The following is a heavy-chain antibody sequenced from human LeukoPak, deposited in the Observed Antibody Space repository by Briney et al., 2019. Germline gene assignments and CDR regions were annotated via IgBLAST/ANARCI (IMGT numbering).Heavy chain of an antibody. V-gene: IGHV4-31*03. Sequence: PSETLSLTCTVSGGSISSGVYYWSWIRQHPGKGLEWIGYIYYSGSTYYNPSLKSRVTISVDTSKNQFSLKLSSVTAADTAVYYCASNDYGDPINRYYYYGMDVWGQGTTVTVSS. J-gene: IGHJ6*02. D-gene: IGHD4-17*01. CDR1: GGSISSGVYY. CDR2: IYYSGST. CDR3: ASNDYGDPINRYYYYGMDV.